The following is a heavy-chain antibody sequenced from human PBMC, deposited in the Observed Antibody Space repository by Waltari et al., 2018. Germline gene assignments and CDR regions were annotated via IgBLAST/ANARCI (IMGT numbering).Heavy chain of an antibody. CDR2: ISSSSSTI. CDR3: ARDLPLYYFDY. V-gene: IGHV3-48*04. J-gene: IGHJ4*02. Sequence: EVQLVESGGGLVQPGGSLRLSCAASGFTFSSYSMNWVRQAPGKGLEWVSYISSSSSTIYYADSVKGRVTISRDNAKNSLYLQMNSLRAEDTAVYYCARDLPLYYFDYWGQGTLVTVSS. CDR1: GFTFSSYS.